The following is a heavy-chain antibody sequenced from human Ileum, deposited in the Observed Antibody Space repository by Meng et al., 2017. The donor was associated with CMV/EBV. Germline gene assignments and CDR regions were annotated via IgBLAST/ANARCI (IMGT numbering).Heavy chain of an antibody. D-gene: IGHD7-27*01. CDR2: ISYDGSNE. CDR3: AKDWHWGTPDYGMNV. CDR1: RFTFSGYG. Sequence: GESLKISCEASRFTFSGYGMHWVRQAPGKGLEWVSFISYDGSNEYHADSVKGRFTISRDNSKNTLYLQMNSLTTEDTAVYYCAKDWHWGTPDYGMNVWGQGSTVTVSS. J-gene: IGHJ6*02. V-gene: IGHV3-30*02.